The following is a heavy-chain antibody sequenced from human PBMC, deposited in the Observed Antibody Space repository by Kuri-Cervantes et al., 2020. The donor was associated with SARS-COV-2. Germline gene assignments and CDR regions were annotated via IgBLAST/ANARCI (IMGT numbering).Heavy chain of an antibody. CDR1: GYTLSELS. CDR3: VTDLTANNWDPDAFDA. CDR2: YHPDDGET. V-gene: IGHV1-24*01. D-gene: IGHD1-1*01. J-gene: IGHJ3*01. Sequence: ASVKVSCKVSGYTLSELSIHWVRQPPGQGLEWMGGYHPDDGETFYAQKFQGRVTMTEDKSTDTAYMELSSLGSEDTAVYYCVTDLTANNWDPDAFDAWGQGTMVTVSS.